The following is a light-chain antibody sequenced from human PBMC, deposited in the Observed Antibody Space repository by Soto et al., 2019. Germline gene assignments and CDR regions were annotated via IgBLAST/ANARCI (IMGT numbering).Light chain of an antibody. CDR1: QTINAF. Sequence: DIQLTQSPSTLSASVGDRVTITCRASQTINAFLAWYQQKPGKAPKLLIYKASTLISGVPSRFTGDDSGTDFTLTITSLMPDDFATYYCQQYSAYPLTFGGGTKV. J-gene: IGKJ4*01. CDR3: QQYSAYPLT. V-gene: IGKV1-5*03. CDR2: KAS.